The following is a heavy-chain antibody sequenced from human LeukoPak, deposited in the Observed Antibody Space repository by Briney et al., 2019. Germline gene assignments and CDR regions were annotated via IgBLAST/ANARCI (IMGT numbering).Heavy chain of an antibody. V-gene: IGHV3-20*04. Sequence: PGGSLRLSCAASGFTFDDYGMSWVRQAPGKGLEWVSGINWNGGSTGYADSVKGRFTISRDNAKNSLYLQMNSLRAEDTALYYCARISLTTGSYYYYMDVWSKGTTVTVSS. D-gene: IGHD4-17*01. CDR3: ARISLTTGSYYYYMDV. J-gene: IGHJ6*03. CDR2: INWNGGST. CDR1: GFTFDDYG.